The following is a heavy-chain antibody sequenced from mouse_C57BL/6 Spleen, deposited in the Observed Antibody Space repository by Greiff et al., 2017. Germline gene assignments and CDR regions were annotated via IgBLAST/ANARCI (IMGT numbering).Heavy chain of an antibody. Sequence: EVQLQQSGPELVKPGASVKISCKASGYTFTDYYMNWVKQSHGKSLEWIGDINPNNGGTSYNQKFKGKATLTVDKSSSTAYMELRSLTSEDSAVYYCARVHYGYYFDYWGQGTTLTVSS. J-gene: IGHJ2*01. V-gene: IGHV1-26*01. CDR1: GYTFTDYY. D-gene: IGHD1-1*01. CDR2: INPNNGGT. CDR3: ARVHYGYYFDY.